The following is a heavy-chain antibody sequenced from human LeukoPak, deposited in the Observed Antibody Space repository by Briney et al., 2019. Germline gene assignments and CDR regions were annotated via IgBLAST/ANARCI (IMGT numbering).Heavy chain of an antibody. CDR1: GFTFSSYG. CDR2: IRYDGSNK. V-gene: IGHV3-30*02. J-gene: IGHJ3*02. D-gene: IGHD6-25*01. CDR3: AKQGRIAASKAYVDDAFDI. Sequence: PGGSLRLSCAASGFTFSSYGMHWVRQAPGKGLEWAAFIRYDGSNKYYADSVKGRFTISRDNSKNTLYLQMNSLRAEDTAVYYCAKQGRIAASKAYVDDAFDIWGQGTMVTVSS.